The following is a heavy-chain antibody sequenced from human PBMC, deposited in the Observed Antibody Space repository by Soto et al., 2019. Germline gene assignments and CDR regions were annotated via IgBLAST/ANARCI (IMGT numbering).Heavy chain of an antibody. Sequence: SETLSLTCAVYGGSFSGYYWSWIRQPPGKGLEWIGEINHSGSTNYNPSLKSRVTISVDTSKNQFSLKLSSVTAADTAVYYCAGANPYSYVDYWGQGTLVTVSS. CDR1: GGSFSGYY. V-gene: IGHV4-34*01. D-gene: IGHD5-18*01. CDR3: AGANPYSYVDY. J-gene: IGHJ4*02. CDR2: INHSGST.